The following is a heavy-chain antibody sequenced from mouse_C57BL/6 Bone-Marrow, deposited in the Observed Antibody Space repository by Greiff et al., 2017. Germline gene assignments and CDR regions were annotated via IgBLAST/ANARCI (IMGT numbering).Heavy chain of an antibody. J-gene: IGHJ3*01. V-gene: IGHV1-64*01. CDR1: GYTFTSYW. Sequence: VQLQQPGAELVKPGASVKLSCKASGYTFTSYWMHWVKQRPGQGLEWIGMIHPNSGSTNYNEKFKSKATLTVDKSSSTAYMQLSSLTSEDSAVYYCAGYYYGSPWFAYWGQGTLVTVSA. CDR3: AGYYYGSPWFAY. CDR2: IHPNSGST. D-gene: IGHD1-1*01.